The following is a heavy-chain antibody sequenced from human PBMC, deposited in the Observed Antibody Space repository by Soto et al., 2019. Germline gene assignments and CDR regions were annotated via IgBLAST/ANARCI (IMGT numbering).Heavy chain of an antibody. CDR1: GFTFSDYY. J-gene: IGHJ4*02. Sequence: QVQLVESGGGLVKPGGSLRLSCAASGFTFSDYYMSCIRQAPGKGLEWVSYISSRSSTIFYADSVKGRFTISRDNVKNSLYLQMNSLRAEDTAVYYCASGTNGAFFVYWCQRILVTVSS. D-gene: IGHD2-8*01. CDR3: ASGTNGAFFVY. CDR2: ISSRSSTI. V-gene: IGHV3-11*01.